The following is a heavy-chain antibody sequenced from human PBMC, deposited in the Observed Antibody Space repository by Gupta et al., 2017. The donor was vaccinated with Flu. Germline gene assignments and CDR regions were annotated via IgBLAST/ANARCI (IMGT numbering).Heavy chain of an antibody. J-gene: IGHJ4*02. Sequence: QGQLQQWGAGLLKPQETLSLSRAVDGRSISGHSWSGIRQPPGKGLAWIGEINHSGSTNYNPSLKSRVTISVDTSKNQFSLKLSSVTAADTAVYYWASYYYDSSGYPDYWGQGTLVTVSS. CDR2: INHSGST. V-gene: IGHV4-34*01. CDR3: ASYYYDSSGYPDY. CDR1: GRSISGHS. D-gene: IGHD3-22*01.